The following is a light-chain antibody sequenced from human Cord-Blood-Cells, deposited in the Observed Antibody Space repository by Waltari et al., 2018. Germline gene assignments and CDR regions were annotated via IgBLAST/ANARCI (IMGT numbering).Light chain of an antibody. CDR3: SSYTSSSTVV. J-gene: IGLJ2*01. V-gene: IGLV2-18*02. Sequence: QSALPQPPSVSGSPGQSVNIPCTGTISDVGSDNHVSWYQQPPGTAPKLMIYEVSNRPSGVPDRFSGSKSGNTASLTISGLQAEDEADYYCSSYTSSSTVVFGGGTKLTVL. CDR2: EVS. CDR1: ISDVGSDNH.